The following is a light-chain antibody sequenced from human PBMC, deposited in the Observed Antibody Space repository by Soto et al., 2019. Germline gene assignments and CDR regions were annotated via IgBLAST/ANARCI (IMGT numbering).Light chain of an antibody. J-gene: IGLJ2*01. V-gene: IGLV2-14*01. CDR2: EVT. Sequence: QSALTQPASVSGSPGQSITISCTGTSGDVGSYNRVSWYQQHPGKAPKLIIYEVTDRPSGVSNRFSGSKSGNTASLTISGLQSEDEADYYCAVWDDSLSGMVFGGGTKLTVL. CDR3: AVWDDSLSGMV. CDR1: SGDVGSYNR.